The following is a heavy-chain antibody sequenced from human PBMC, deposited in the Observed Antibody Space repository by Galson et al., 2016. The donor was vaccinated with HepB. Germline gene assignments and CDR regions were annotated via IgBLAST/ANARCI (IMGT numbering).Heavy chain of an antibody. CDR1: GYTFTSYA. CDR3: ARAGVLRCLEWLSQYYYGMDV. D-gene: IGHD3-3*01. J-gene: IGHJ6*02. Sequence: SVKVSCKASGYTFTSYAMHWVRQAPGQRLEWMGWINAGNGNTKYSQKFQGRVTITRDTSASTAYMELSSLRSEDTAVYYCARAGVLRCLEWLSQYYYGMDVWGQGTTVSVSS. CDR2: INAGNGNT. V-gene: IGHV1-3*01.